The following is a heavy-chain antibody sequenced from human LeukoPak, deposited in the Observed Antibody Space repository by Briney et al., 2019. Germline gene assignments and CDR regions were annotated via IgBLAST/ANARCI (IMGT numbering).Heavy chain of an antibody. D-gene: IGHD3-22*01. V-gene: IGHV3-21*01. J-gene: IGHJ3*02. CDR3: ARDSLISYDSSGYYYPGAFDI. CDR1: AFNFKTYS. Sequence: GGSLRLSCAASAFNFKTYSLNWVRQAPGKGLEWGSSISSNSSYISYADSVKGRFTISTDNAKNSLYLQMNSLRPEDTAVYYCARDSLISYDSSGYYYPGAFDIWGQGTMVSVSS. CDR2: ISSNSSYI.